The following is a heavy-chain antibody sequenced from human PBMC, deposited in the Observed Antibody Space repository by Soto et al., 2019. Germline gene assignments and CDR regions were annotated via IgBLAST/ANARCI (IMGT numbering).Heavy chain of an antibody. V-gene: IGHV4-34*01. CDR2: INHSGST. CDR1: GGSFSGYY. D-gene: IGHD3-3*01. CDR3: AIGPSYYVFLSGYFRVSPSTTNWFDP. J-gene: IGHJ5*02. Sequence: SETLSLTCAVYGGSFSGYYWSWIRQPPGKGLEWIGEINHSGSTNFNPSLKSRVTISVDTSKNQFSLKLSSVIAAVTAVYYCAIGPSYYVFLSGYFRVSPSTTNWFDPWGQGTLVTVSS.